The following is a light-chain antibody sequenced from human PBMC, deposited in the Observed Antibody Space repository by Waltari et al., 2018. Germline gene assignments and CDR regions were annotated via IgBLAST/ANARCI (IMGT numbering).Light chain of an antibody. CDR1: QSITTY. Sequence: DIQMTQSPSSLSASVGDRVTITCRASQSITTYLNWYQHKPGKAPKLLIYAASSLQTEVPSRFGGSGSGTDFTLTISSLQPEDFATYYCQQSYSISSFTFGPGTKVDIK. CDR3: QQSYSISSFT. CDR2: AAS. V-gene: IGKV1-39*01. J-gene: IGKJ3*01.